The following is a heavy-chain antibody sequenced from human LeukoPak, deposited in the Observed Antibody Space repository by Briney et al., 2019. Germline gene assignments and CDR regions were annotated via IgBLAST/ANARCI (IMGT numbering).Heavy chain of an antibody. V-gene: IGHV3-21*01. Sequence: PGGSLRLSCAASGFGCSSYTMSWVRQAPGKGLEWVSSIGDNSSYIHYGDSVKGRFTISRDNARNSLYLQMNSLRAEDTAVYYCARVRARPISNWFDPWGQGTLVTVSS. CDR2: IGDNSSYI. D-gene: IGHD6-6*01. J-gene: IGHJ5*02. CDR1: GFGCSSYT. CDR3: ARVRARPISNWFDP.